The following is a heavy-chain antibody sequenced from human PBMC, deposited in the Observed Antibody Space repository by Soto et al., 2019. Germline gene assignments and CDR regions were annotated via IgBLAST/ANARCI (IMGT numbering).Heavy chain of an antibody. CDR2: IYSGGST. J-gene: IGHJ6*02. D-gene: IGHD2-15*01. CDR1: GFTVSSNY. CDR3: ARDPKGSGQGGMDV. V-gene: IGHV3-53*01. Sequence: SLRLSCAASGFTVSSNYMSWVRQAPGKGLEWVSVIYSGGSTYYADSVKGRFTISRDNSKNTLYLQMNSLRAEDTAVYYCARDPKGSGQGGMDVWGQGTTVTVSS.